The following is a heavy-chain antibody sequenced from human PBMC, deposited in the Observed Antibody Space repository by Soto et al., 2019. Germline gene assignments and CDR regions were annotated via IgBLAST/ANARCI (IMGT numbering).Heavy chain of an antibody. CDR1: GFTFSSYA. CDR3: AFGSGHFDY. V-gene: IGHV3-23*01. CDR2: ISGSGGST. J-gene: IGHJ4*02. D-gene: IGHD2-15*01. Sequence: GGSLRLSCAASGFTFSSYAMSWVRQAPGKGLEWVSAISGSGGSTYYADSVKGRFTTSRDNSKNTLYLQMNSLRAEDTVVYYCAFGSGHFDYWGQGTLVTVSS.